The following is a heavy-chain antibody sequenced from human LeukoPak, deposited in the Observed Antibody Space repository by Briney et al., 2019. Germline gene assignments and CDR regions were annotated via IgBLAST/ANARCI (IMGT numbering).Heavy chain of an antibody. Sequence: SETLSLTCAVYGGSFSGYYWSWIRQPPGKGLEWIGEINHSGSTNYNPSLKSRVTISVDTSKNQFSLKLSSVTAADTAVYYCAREGWKYNWFDPWGQGTLVTVSS. D-gene: IGHD1-1*01. V-gene: IGHV4-34*01. CDR3: AREGWKYNWFDP. J-gene: IGHJ5*02. CDR1: GGSFSGYY. CDR2: INHSGST.